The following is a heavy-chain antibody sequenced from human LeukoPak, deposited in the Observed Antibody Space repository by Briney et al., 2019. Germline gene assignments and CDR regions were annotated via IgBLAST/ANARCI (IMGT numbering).Heavy chain of an antibody. CDR1: GGTFSSYA. CDR3: AREISSGSYYYGMDV. V-gene: IGHV1-69*04. J-gene: IGHJ6*02. Sequence: GASVKVSCKASGGTFSSYAISWVRQAPGQGLEWMGRIIPILGIANYAQKFQGRVTITADKSTSTAYMELSSLRSEDTAVYYCAREISSGSYYYGMDVWGQGTTVTVSS. CDR2: IIPILGIA. D-gene: IGHD3-16*02.